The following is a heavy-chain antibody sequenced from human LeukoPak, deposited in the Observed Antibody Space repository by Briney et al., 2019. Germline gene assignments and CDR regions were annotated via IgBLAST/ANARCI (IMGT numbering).Heavy chain of an antibody. J-gene: IGHJ3*02. V-gene: IGHV3-23*01. CDR3: ARGGSPPEALGDAFDI. CDR2: ISDIGDST. D-gene: IGHD1-26*01. CDR1: GFTFSSYA. Sequence: GGSLRLSCAASGFTFSSYAMSWVRQAPGKGLEWVSAISDIGDSTYYADSVKGRFTISRDNAKNTLYLQLNSLRAGDTAVYYCARGGSPPEALGDAFDIWGQGTMVTVSS.